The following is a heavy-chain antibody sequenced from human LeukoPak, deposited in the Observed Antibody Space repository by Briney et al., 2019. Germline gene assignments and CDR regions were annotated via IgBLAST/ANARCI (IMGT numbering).Heavy chain of an antibody. CDR1: GFTFTIYD. CDR3: AKDHYGDYSFDY. Sequence: PGGSLRLSCAASGFTFTIYDMSWVRQDPGKGLEWVSSISGSGSSTYYAESVKGRFTISRDNSKNTLYLQMNSLRAEDTAVYYCAKDHYGDYSFDYWGQGTLVTVSS. D-gene: IGHD4-17*01. V-gene: IGHV3-23*01. J-gene: IGHJ4*02. CDR2: ISGSGSST.